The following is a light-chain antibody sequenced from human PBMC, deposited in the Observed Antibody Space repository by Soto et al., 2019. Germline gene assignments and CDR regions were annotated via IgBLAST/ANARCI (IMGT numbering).Light chain of an antibody. CDR2: AAS. CDR3: QQYDALPLT. Sequence: EIVLTQSPGILSLSPGERATLSCRASQTLSTNSLAWYQQRPGQTPRLLIYAASTRNTDIPDRFNGSGSGTDFALTISRLEPEDFALYYCQQYDALPLTFGPGTKVDIK. J-gene: IGKJ3*01. CDR1: QTLSTNS. V-gene: IGKV3-20*01.